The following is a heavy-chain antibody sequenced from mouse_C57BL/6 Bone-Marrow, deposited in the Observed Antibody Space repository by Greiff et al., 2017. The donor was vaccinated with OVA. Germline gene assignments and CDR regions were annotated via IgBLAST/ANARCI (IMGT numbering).Heavy chain of an antibody. J-gene: IGHJ2*01. Sequence: QVQLQQSGPELVKPGASVKISCKASGYAFSSSWMNWVKQRPGKGLEWIGRIYPGDGDTNYNGKFKGKATLTADKSSSTAYMQLSSLTSEDSAVYFCARELTGRGGYFDYWGQGTTLTVSS. CDR3: ARELTGRGGYFDY. V-gene: IGHV1-82*01. CDR1: GYAFSSSW. CDR2: IYPGDGDT. D-gene: IGHD4-1*01.